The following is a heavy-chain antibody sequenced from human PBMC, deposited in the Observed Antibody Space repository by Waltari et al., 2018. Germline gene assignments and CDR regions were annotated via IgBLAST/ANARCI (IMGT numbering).Heavy chain of an antibody. CDR3: ARVGRFREQPSDY. CDR1: GFTFSRYW. J-gene: IGHJ4*02. V-gene: IGHV3-7*01. Sequence: EVQLVESGGGLVQPGGSLRLSCAASGFTFSRYWMSWVRQAPGKGLEWVANIKQDGSEKYYVDSVKGRFTISRDNAKNSLYLQMNSLRAEDTAVYYCARVGRFREQPSDYWGQGTLVTVSS. D-gene: IGHD3-10*01. CDR2: IKQDGSEK.